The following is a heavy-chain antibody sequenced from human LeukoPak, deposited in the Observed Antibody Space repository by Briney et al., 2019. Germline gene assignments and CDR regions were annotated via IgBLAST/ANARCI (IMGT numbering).Heavy chain of an antibody. D-gene: IGHD2-15*01. CDR1: GGTFSSYA. CDR2: IIPIFGIA. CDR3: ARDVYCSGGSCVYYYYGMDV. Sequence: SVKVPCKASGGTFSSYAISWVRQAPGQGLEWMGRIIPIFGIANYAQKFQGRVTITADKSTSTAYMELSSLRSEDTAVYYCARDVYCSGGSCVYYYYGMDVWGQGTTVTVSS. J-gene: IGHJ6*02. V-gene: IGHV1-69*04.